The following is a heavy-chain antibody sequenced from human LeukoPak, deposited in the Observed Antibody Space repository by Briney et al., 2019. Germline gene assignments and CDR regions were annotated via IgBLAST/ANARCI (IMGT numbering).Heavy chain of an antibody. CDR1: GFSFSDYW. CDR2: ISYDGTNK. Sequence: GGSLRLSCAASGFSFSDYWMSWVRQAPGKGLEWVAVISYDGTNKYYADSVKGRFTISRDNSKNTLYLQMNSLRAEDTAVYYCAKLPGDCSSGTGCYPYWGQGTLVTVSS. CDR3: AKLPGDCSSGTGCYPY. J-gene: IGHJ4*02. D-gene: IGHD2-2*01. V-gene: IGHV3-30*18.